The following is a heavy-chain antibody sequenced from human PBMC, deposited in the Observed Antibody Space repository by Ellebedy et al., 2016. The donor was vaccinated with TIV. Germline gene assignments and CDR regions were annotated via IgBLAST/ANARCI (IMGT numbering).Heavy chain of an antibody. CDR3: ANVGGSGSYYNGY. V-gene: IGHV3-23*01. D-gene: IGHD3-10*01. J-gene: IGHJ4*02. CDR2: VVGSGERT. Sequence: GGSLRLSCEASGFTFSSHAMSWVRQAPGKGPEWVSAVVGSGERTSYADSVKGRFTISRDNSKNRLYLQMSSLKVEDTATYYCANVGGSGSYYNGYWGLGTLVTVSS. CDR1: GFTFSSHA.